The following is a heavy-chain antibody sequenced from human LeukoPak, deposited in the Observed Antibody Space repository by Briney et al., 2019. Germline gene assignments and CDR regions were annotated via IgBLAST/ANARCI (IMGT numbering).Heavy chain of an antibody. CDR3: AKDFPYSSSWYCFEY. D-gene: IGHD6-13*01. V-gene: IGHV3-23*01. Sequence: QSGGSLRLSCAASGFTFSGYAMSWVRQAPGKGLEWVSAISGSGGSTYYADSVKGRFTISRDNSKNTLYLQMNSLRAEDTAVYYCAKDFPYSSSWYCFEYWGQGTLATVSS. J-gene: IGHJ4*02. CDR1: GFTFSGYA. CDR2: ISGSGGST.